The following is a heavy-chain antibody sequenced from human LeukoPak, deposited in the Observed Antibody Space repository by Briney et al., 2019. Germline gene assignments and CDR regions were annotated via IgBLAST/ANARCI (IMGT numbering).Heavy chain of an antibody. D-gene: IGHD1-26*01. V-gene: IGHV1-69*04. CDR2: IIPILGIA. CDR3: ARDRMDSGSYYMGC. J-gene: IGHJ4*02. Sequence: SVKVSCKASGGTFSSYAISWVRQAPGQGLEWTGRIIPILGIANYAQKFQGRVTITADKSTSTAYMELSSLRSEDTAVYYCARDRMDSGSYYMGCWGQGTLVTVSS. CDR1: GGTFSSYA.